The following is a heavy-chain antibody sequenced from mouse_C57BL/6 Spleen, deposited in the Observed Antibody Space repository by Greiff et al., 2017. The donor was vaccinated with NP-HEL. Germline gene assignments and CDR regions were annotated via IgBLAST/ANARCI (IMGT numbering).Heavy chain of an antibody. V-gene: IGHV3-6*01. D-gene: IGHD2-13*01. J-gene: IGHJ4*01. CDR1: GYSITSGYY. CDR3: ARSDYYYAMDY. CDR2: ISYDGSN. Sequence: EVKLQESGPGLVKPSQSLSLTCSVTGYSITSGYYWNWIRQFPGNKLEWMGYISYDGSNNYNPSLKNRISITRDTSKNQFFLKLNSVTTEDTATYYCARSDYYYAMDYWGQGNSVTVSS.